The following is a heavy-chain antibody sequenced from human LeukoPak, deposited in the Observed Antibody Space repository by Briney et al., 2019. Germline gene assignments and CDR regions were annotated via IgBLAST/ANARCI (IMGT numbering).Heavy chain of an antibody. J-gene: IGHJ4*02. Sequence: SETLSLTCTVSGGSISSYYWSWIRQPPGKGLEWIGYIYYSGSTNYNPSLKSRVIISVDTSKKQFSLKLSSVTAADTAVYYCARGTSMIVVASFDYWGQGTLVTVSS. CDR1: GGSISSYY. CDR2: IYYSGST. D-gene: IGHD3-22*01. CDR3: ARGTSMIVVASFDY. V-gene: IGHV4-59*08.